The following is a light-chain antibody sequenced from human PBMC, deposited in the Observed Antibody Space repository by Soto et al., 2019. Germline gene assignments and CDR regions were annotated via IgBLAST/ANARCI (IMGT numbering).Light chain of an antibody. CDR2: DVS. Sequence: QSALTQPSSVTGSAGQSVTISCTGTSSDVGGYNYVSWYQQHPGKAPKLMIYDVSKRPSGVPDRFSGSKSGNTASLTISGLQAEDEADYYCCSYAGSYVFGTGTKVTVL. J-gene: IGLJ1*01. V-gene: IGLV2-11*01. CDR3: CSYAGSYV. CDR1: SSDVGGYNY.